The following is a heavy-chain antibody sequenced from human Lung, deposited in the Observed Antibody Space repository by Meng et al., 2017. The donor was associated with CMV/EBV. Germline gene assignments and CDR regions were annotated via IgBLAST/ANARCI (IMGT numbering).Heavy chain of an antibody. CDR3: AHSAYYYDTSAYYYIFDY. V-gene: IGHV2-5*01. D-gene: IGHD3-22*01. CDR2: IYWHDDK. Sequence: QITLKESGPTLVKPXXXXTLXXPXXGFSLSTSGVGVGWIRQPPGKALEWLALIYWHDDKRYSPSLKSRLTITKDTSKNQVVLTMTNMDPVDTGTYYCAHSAYYYDTSAYYYIFDYWGQGTLVTVSS. J-gene: IGHJ4*02. CDR1: GFSLSTSGVG.